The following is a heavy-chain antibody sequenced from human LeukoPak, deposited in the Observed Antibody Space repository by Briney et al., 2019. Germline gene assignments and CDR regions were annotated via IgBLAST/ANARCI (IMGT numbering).Heavy chain of an antibody. J-gene: IGHJ4*02. D-gene: IGHD3-22*01. CDR2: IKQDGSEK. V-gene: IGHV3-7*03. CDR1: GFTFSSYW. CDR3: AKSSYYDASGYYREYYFDS. Sequence: GGSLRLSCAASGFTFSSYWMSWVRQAPGKGLEWVANIKQDGSEKYYVDSVKGRFTISRDNAKNSLYLQMNSLRAEDTAVYYCAKSSYYDASGYYREYYFDSWGQGTLVTVSS.